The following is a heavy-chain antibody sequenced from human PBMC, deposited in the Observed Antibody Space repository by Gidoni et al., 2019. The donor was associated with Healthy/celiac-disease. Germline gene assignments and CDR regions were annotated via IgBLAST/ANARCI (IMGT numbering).Heavy chain of an antibody. J-gene: IGHJ4*02. CDR3: ARDLGGNSGAYFDY. CDR1: GFPFRDYY. V-gene: IGHV3-11*06. CDR2: ISSSSSYT. Sequence: QVQLVESGGGLVKPGGSLRLSCAASGFPFRDYYMSWIRQAPGKGLEWVSYISSSSSYTNYADSVKGRFTISRDNAKNSLYLQMNSLRAEDTAVYYCARDLGGNSGAYFDYWGQGTLVTVSS. D-gene: IGHD2-21*02.